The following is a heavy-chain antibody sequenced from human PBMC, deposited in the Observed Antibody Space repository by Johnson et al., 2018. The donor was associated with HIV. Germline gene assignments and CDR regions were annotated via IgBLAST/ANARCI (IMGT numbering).Heavy chain of an antibody. CDR1: GFTFSSYA. CDR2: ISYDGSDK. D-gene: IGHD4-23*01. CDR3: AKVGATVITPRGEAFDI. Sequence: QVQLVESGGGLVQPGRSLRLSCAASGFTFSSYAMHWVRQAPGKGLEWVAVISYDGSDKYYADSVKGRFTISRDNSTNTLYLQMNSLRAEDTAGYYCAKVGATVITPRGEAFDIWGQGTMVTVSS. V-gene: IGHV3-30*04. J-gene: IGHJ3*02.